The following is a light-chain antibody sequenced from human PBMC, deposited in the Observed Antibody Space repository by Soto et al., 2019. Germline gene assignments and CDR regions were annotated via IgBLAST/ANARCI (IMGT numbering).Light chain of an antibody. CDR2: GAS. J-gene: IGKJ4*01. V-gene: IGKV3-15*01. CDR1: QSVSSK. CDR3: QQYNDWPPA. Sequence: EIVLTQSPGTLSLSPGERATLSCRASQSVSSKLVWYQQKPGQAPRFLIYGASTRATGIPARFRGSGSGTEFTLPIVSLQSEDFAVYYCQQYNDWPPAFGGGTKVDIK.